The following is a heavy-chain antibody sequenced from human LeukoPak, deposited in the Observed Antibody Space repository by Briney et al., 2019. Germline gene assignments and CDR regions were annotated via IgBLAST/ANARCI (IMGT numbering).Heavy chain of an antibody. D-gene: IGHD3-3*01. CDR1: GGSISSGGYY. Sequence: NPSQTLSLTCTVSGGSISSGGYYWSWIRQHPGKGLEWIGYIYYSGSTYYNPSLKSRVTISVDTSKNQFSLKLSSVTAADTAVYYCARDRRYDSWSGPSGPVSLMDVWGQGTTVTVSS. CDR2: IYYSGST. V-gene: IGHV4-31*03. CDR3: ARDRRYDSWSGPSGPVSLMDV. J-gene: IGHJ6*02.